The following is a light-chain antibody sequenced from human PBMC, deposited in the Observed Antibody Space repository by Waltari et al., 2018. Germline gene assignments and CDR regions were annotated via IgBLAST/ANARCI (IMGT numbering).Light chain of an antibody. CDR1: QSVNSW. Sequence: DIQMTQSPSTLSASVGDRVTITCRASQSVNSWVAWYQQKPRKAPNLLILKASNLESGVPSRFSGSGSGTEFTLTISSLQPDDFATYHCQQYDSYWTFGQGTKVEIK. J-gene: IGKJ1*01. V-gene: IGKV1-5*03. CDR2: KAS. CDR3: QQYDSYWT.